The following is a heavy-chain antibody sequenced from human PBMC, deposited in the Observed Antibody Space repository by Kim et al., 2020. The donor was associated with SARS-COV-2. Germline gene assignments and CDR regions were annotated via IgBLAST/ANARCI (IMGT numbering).Heavy chain of an antibody. Sequence: EKYYVDSVKGRFTISRDNAKNSLYLQMNSLRAEDTAVYYCARESDYPFDYWGQGTLVTVSS. J-gene: IGHJ4*02. V-gene: IGHV3-7*01. CDR3: ARESDYPFDY. D-gene: IGHD4-17*01. CDR2: EK.